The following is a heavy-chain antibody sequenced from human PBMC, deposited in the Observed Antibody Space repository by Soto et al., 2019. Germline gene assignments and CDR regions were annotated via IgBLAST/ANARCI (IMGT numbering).Heavy chain of an antibody. Sequence: QVQLVESGGGVVQPGRSLRLSCAASGFTFSSYAMHWVRQARGKGLEWVAVISYDGSNKYYADSVKGRFTISRDNSKNTLYLQMNSLRAEDTAVYYCARVSPDKGDAFDIWGQGTMVTVSS. CDR2: ISYDGSNK. CDR3: ARVSPDKGDAFDI. J-gene: IGHJ3*02. CDR1: GFTFSSYA. V-gene: IGHV3-30-3*01.